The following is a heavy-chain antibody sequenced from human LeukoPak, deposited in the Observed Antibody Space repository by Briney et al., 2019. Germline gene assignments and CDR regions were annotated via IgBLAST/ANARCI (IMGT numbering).Heavy chain of an antibody. Sequence: PGGSLRLSCAASGFTFSSYEMNWVRQAPGKGLEWVSYISSSGSTIYYADSVKGRFTISRDNAKNSLYLQMNSLRAEDTAVYYCSXDXXTPTYDILTXXFXHWXQXT. CDR3: SXDXXTPTYDILTXXFXH. CDR2: ISSSGSTI. CDR1: GFTFSSYE. D-gene: IGHD3-9*01. V-gene: IGHV3-48*03. J-gene: IGHJ1*01.